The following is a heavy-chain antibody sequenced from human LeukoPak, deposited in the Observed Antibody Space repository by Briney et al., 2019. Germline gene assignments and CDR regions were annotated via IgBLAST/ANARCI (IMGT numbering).Heavy chain of an antibody. CDR2: IYYSGST. V-gene: IGHV4-39*01. CDR3: ARRDPWYYFDY. Sequence: PSETLSLTCTVSGGSISSYYWGWIRQPPGKGLEWIGSIYYSGSTYYNPSLKSRVTISVDTSKNQFSLKLSSVTAADTAVYYCARRDPWYYFDYWGRGTLVTVSS. CDR1: GGSISSYY. J-gene: IGHJ4*02.